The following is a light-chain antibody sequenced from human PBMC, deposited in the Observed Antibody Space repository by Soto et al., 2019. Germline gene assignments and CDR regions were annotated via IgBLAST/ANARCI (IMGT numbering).Light chain of an antibody. V-gene: IGKV1-5*01. CDR1: QSLSAW. CDR3: QQYNSYSIT. J-gene: IGKJ5*01. Sequence: DIQMTQSPSTLSASVGDRVTITCRASQSLSAWLAWYQQKPGKAPKLLIYDASSLESGVPSRFSGSGSGTEFTLTISSLQPDDSATYYCQQYNSYSITFSQGTRLEIK. CDR2: DAS.